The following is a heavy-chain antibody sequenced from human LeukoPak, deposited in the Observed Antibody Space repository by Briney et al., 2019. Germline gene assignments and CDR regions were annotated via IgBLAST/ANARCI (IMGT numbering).Heavy chain of an antibody. J-gene: IGHJ4*02. CDR1: GYTFTDDY. D-gene: IGHD2-2*01. V-gene: IGHV1-2*02. Sequence: GASLRVSCKASGYTFTDDYMRWVRQAPGQGFEWMGWINPNDDDTNYAQKFQGRVTMTRETSISTAHMEVSRLRSDDTAVYYCARANFLYCSSSTCLFDYWGQGTLVTVSS. CDR2: INPNDDDT. CDR3: ARANFLYCSSSTCLFDY.